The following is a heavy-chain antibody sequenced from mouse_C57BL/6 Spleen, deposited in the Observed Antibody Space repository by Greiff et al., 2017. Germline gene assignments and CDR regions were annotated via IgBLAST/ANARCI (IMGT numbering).Heavy chain of an antibody. CDR1: GFNIKDYY. CDR2: IDPEDGDT. V-gene: IGHV14-1*01. Sequence: VQLQQSGAELVRPGASVKLSCTASGFNIKDYYMHWVKQRPEQGLEWIGRIDPEDGDTEYAPKFQGKATMTADTSSNTAYLQLSSLTSEDTAVYYCTTFYYGNYVRDWGQGTLVTVSA. D-gene: IGHD2-1*01. J-gene: IGHJ3*01. CDR3: TTFYYGNYVRD.